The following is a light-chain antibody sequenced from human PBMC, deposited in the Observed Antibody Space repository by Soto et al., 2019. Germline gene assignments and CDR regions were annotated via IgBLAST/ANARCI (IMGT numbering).Light chain of an antibody. J-gene: IGKJ1*01. Sequence: PGERATLSCRASQRVSSTYLAWYQQKLGQAPRLLIFGASSRATGIPDRFSGSGSGTDFTLTISRLEPEDFAVYYCQQYGSSRWTFGQGTKVEIK. CDR2: GAS. CDR1: QRVSSTY. V-gene: IGKV3-20*01. CDR3: QQYGSSRWT.